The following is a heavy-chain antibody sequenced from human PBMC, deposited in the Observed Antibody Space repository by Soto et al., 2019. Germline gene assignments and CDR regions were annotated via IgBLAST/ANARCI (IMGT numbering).Heavy chain of an antibody. CDR3: ARDHKEAFDI. V-gene: IGHV4-59*01. CDR2: MYFNEST. J-gene: IGHJ3*02. CDR1: GGSISSYF. Sequence: QVLLQESGPGLVKPSETLSLTCTVSGGSISSYFLNWIRQAPGKGLEWIGYMYFNESTNYNPSLKSRVTISLDTSKSLFSLKLNPVTAADTAVYYCARDHKEAFDIWGQGTLVTVSS.